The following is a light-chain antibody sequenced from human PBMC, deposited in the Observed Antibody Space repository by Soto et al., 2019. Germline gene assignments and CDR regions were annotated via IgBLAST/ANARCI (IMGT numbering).Light chain of an antibody. Sequence: EIVMAQSPATLSVSPGERVTLSCRASESVSTKLAWYQQKPGQAPRLLIFGASNRASDVPARFSGSGSGTEFTLTISSLQTEDFAVYYCQQYNSWGTFGQGTKVGIK. CDR3: QQYNSWGT. V-gene: IGKV3-15*01. J-gene: IGKJ1*01. CDR2: GAS. CDR1: ESVSTK.